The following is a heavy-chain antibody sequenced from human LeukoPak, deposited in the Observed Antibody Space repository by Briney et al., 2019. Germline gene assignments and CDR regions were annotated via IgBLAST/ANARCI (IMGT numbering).Heavy chain of an antibody. CDR1: GFSFSSYA. V-gene: IGHV3-23*01. Sequence: AGGSLRLSCAASGFSFSSYAMSWVRQAPGKGLEWVSTISGSGGTTYYADSVKGHFTISRDNSKNTVSLQMNSLRAEDTAVYYCAKVSAWLQQHSFDYWGQGTLVSVSS. D-gene: IGHD5-24*01. CDR3: AKVSAWLQQHSFDY. J-gene: IGHJ4*02. CDR2: ISGSGGTT.